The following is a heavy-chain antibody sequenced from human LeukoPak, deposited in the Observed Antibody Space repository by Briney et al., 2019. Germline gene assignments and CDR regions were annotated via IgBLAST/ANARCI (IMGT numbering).Heavy chain of an antibody. Sequence: GRSLRLSCAASGFPFNTYAMHWVRQAPGKGLEWVAVISYDGSSKYSADSVKGRFTISRDNAKNSLYLQMNSLRAEDTAVYYCARDGDRIAGAGQYYYYYGMDVWGKGTTVTVSS. V-gene: IGHV3-30*04. CDR1: GFPFNTYA. CDR3: ARDGDRIAGAGQYYYYYGMDV. J-gene: IGHJ6*04. D-gene: IGHD6-19*01. CDR2: ISYDGSSK.